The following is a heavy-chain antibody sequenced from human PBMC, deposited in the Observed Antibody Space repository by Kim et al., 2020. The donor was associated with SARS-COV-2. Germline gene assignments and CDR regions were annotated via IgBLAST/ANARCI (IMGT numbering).Heavy chain of an antibody. CDR1: EFTFSDYA. J-gene: IGHJ4*02. CDR3: ARDREWYSEFLDPGDY. D-gene: IGHD3-3*01. CDR2: ISGSGGST. V-gene: IGHV3-23*01. Sequence: GGSLRLSCAVSEFTFSDYAMSWVRQAPGKGLEWVSAISGSGGSTYYADSLKGRFTISRDNSKNTLYLQMNSLRAEDTAVYYCARDREWYSEFLDPGDYWGQGTLVTVSS.